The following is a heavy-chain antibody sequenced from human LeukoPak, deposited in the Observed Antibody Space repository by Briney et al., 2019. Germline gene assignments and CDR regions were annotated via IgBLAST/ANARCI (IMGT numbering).Heavy chain of an antibody. CDR3: ARGSYYYDSSGSYFDY. D-gene: IGHD3-22*01. CDR2: INPSGGST. J-gene: IGHJ4*02. CDR1: GYTFTSYY. V-gene: IGHV1-46*01. Sequence: ASVKVSCKASGYTFTSYYMHWVRQAPGQGLEWMGIINPSGGSTSYAQKFQGRVTMTRDTSTSTVYMEQSSLRSEDTAVYYCARGSYYYDSSGSYFDYWGQGTLVTVSS.